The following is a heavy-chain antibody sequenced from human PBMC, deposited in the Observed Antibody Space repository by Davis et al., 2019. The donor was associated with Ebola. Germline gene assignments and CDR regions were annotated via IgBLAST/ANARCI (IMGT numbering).Heavy chain of an antibody. CDR3: ARDTEWFDP. V-gene: IGHV3-7*01. Sequence: GESLKISCVASGFTFSTYWMTWVRQAPGKGLEWVANINQDASEKYYVDSVKGRFTISRDNAKNSLYLQMNSLGVEDTAVYYCARDTEWFDPWGQGTLVTVSS. D-gene: IGHD1-14*01. J-gene: IGHJ5*02. CDR1: GFTFSTYW. CDR2: INQDASEK.